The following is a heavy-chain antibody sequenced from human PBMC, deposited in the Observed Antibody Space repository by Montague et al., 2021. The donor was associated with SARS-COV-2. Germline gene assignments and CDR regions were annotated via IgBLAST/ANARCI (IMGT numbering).Heavy chain of an antibody. V-gene: IGHV4-4*02. J-gene: IGHJ4*02. D-gene: IGHD1-26*01. CDR3: ARKGSGRSDLAY. Sequence: SETLSLTCPESRSPVVVELRRRWEGYPPEIRLQRNGECCLTVKKKYKPSLKSRVSMSVDKSWNQFSLRLTSVTAADTAIYYCARKGSGRSDLAYWGQGTLVTFSS. CDR2: CCLTVKK. CDR1: RSPVVVELR.